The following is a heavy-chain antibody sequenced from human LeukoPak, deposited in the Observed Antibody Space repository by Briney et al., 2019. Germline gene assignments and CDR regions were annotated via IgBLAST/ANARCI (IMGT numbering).Heavy chain of an antibody. J-gene: IGHJ2*01. D-gene: IGHD3-3*01. Sequence: GGSLRLSCAASGFTFSSYWMGWVRQAPGKGLEWVANIKQDGSEKYYVDSVKGRFTISRDNAKNTLFLHMNSLRAEDTAVYYCVRAPYDFWSGYYRAGYFDLWGRGTLVTVSS. V-gene: IGHV3-7*01. CDR1: GFTFSSYW. CDR3: VRAPYDFWSGYYRAGYFDL. CDR2: IKQDGSEK.